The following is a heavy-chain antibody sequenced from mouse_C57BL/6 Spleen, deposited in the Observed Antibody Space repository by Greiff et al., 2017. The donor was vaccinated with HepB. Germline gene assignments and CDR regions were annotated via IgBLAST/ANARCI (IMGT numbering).Heavy chain of an antibody. J-gene: IGHJ3*01. Sequence: DVHLVESGPELVKPGASVKIPCKASGYTFTDYNMDWVKQSHGKSLEWIGDINPNNGGTIYNQKFKGKATLTVDKSSSTAYMELRSLTSEDTAVYYSAILRNWFAYWGQGTLVTVSA. D-gene: IGHD1-1*01. CDR3: AILRNWFAY. V-gene: IGHV1-18*01. CDR1: GYTFTDYN. CDR2: INPNNGGT.